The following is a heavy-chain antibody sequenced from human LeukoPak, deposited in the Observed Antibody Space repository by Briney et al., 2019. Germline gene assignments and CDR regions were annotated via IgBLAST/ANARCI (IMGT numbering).Heavy chain of an antibody. CDR2: IAHDGSNK. J-gene: IGHJ4*02. CDR1: GFTFSNYV. D-gene: IGHD1-7*01. V-gene: IGHV3-30*03. Sequence: PGGSLRLSCAASGFTFSNYVMQWVRQVPGKGREWVALIAHDGSNKYYADSVKGRFTISRENSKSTVYLQMNSPRPEDTAVYSCARSFFQWNYGSCLDSWGQGTLVTVSS. CDR3: ARSFFQWNYGSCLDS.